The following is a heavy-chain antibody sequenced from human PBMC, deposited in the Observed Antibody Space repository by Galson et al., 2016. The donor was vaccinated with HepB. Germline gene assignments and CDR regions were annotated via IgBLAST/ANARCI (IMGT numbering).Heavy chain of an antibody. CDR2: INSDGSST. CDR3: VTYYYDSGGYSY. D-gene: IGHD3-22*01. V-gene: IGHV3-74*01. Sequence: SLRLSCAASGLTFSRFWMHWVRQVPGKGLVWVSHINSDGSSTDYADSVKGRFTISRDNAKNTLYLQMDSLGAEDTAVYYCVTYYYDSGGYSYWGKGTLVTGAS. J-gene: IGHJ4*02. CDR1: GLTFSRFW.